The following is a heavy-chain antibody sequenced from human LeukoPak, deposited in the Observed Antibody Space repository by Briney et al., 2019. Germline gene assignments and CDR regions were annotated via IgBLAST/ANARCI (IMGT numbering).Heavy chain of an antibody. CDR3: ARARSTAGHDAFDI. J-gene: IGHJ3*02. V-gene: IGHV3-23*01. CDR2: INGAGSDT. CDR1: GFTFNTYA. D-gene: IGHD6-19*01. Sequence: GGSLRLSCAASGFTFNTYAMHWVRQAPGKGLIWVSSINGAGSDTYYADSVKGRFSISRDNSRRTLYLQMSSLRAEDTAIYYCARARSTAGHDAFDIWGQGTMVTVSS.